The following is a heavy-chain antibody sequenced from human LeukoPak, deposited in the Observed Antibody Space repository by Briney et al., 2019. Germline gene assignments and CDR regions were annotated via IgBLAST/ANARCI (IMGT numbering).Heavy chain of an antibody. CDR3: ARDSSVAGDAFDI. Sequence: ASVKVSCKASGYTFTSYYVHWVRQAPGQGLEWMGIINPSGGSTSYAQKFQGRVTMTRDTSTSTVYMELSSLRSEDTAVYYCARDSSVAGDAFDIWGQGTMFTVSS. J-gene: IGHJ3*02. CDR1: GYTFTSYY. D-gene: IGHD2-15*01. CDR2: INPSGGST. V-gene: IGHV1-46*03.